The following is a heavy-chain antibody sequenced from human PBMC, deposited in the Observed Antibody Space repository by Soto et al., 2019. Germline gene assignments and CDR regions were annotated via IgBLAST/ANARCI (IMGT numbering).Heavy chain of an antibody. J-gene: IGHJ4*02. Sequence: GGSLRLSCTASGFPFSHYAMNWVRQGPGTRLEWVADISGSGDSARYADSVRGRFTISRDNSRDTLYLQMNSLRVDDTAVYYCGKERRGSGWSVCNFWGQGALVTVSS. V-gene: IGHV3-23*01. CDR3: GKERRGSGWSVCNF. CDR2: ISGSGDSA. CDR1: GFPFSHYA. D-gene: IGHD6-19*01.